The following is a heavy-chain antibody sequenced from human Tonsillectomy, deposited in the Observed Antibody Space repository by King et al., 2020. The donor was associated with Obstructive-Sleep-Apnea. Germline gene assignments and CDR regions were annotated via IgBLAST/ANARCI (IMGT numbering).Heavy chain of an antibody. D-gene: IGHD1-7*01. CDR3: AKDRGNWNYVWYYGMDV. Sequence: VQLVQSGGGVVQPGRSLRLSCAASGFTFSSYGMHWVRQAPGKGLEWVAVISFDGINKYYADALKGRFTISRDNSKNTLYLQMNSLRAEDTAVYYCAKDRGNWNYVWYYGMDVWGQGTTVTVSS. V-gene: IGHV3-30*18. CDR1: GFTFSSYG. CDR2: ISFDGINK. J-gene: IGHJ6*02.